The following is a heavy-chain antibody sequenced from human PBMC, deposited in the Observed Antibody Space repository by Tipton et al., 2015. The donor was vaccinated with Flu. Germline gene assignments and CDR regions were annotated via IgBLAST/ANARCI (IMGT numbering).Heavy chain of an antibody. D-gene: IGHD6-19*01. CDR2: IRSKAYGGTT. CDR3: TRDMIAVAGTFTFDY. V-gene: IGHV3-49*04. J-gene: IGHJ4*02. CDR1: GFTFGDYA. Sequence: SLRLSCPASGFTFGDYAMSWVRQAPGKGLEWVGFIRSKAYGGTTEYAASVKGRFTISRDDSKSIAYLQMNSLKTEDTAVYYCTRDMIAVAGTFTFDYWGQGTLVTVSS.